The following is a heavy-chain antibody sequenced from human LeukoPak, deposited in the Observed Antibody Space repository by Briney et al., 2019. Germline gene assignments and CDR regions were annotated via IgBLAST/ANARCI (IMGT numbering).Heavy chain of an antibody. D-gene: IGHD3-3*01. CDR2: IYHSGST. Sequence: SETLSLTCAVSGGSISSGGYSWSWIRQAPGKGLEWFGYIYHSGSTYYNPSLKSRVTMSVDTSKNQFSLKLSSVTAADTAVYYCAGVFGYYYYYYMDVWGKGTTVTVSS. CDR1: GGSISSGGYS. J-gene: IGHJ6*03. V-gene: IGHV4-30-2*01. CDR3: AGVFGYYYYYYMDV.